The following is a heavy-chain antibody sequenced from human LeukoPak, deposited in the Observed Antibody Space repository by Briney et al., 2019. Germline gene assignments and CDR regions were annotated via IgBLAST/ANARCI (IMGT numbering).Heavy chain of an antibody. D-gene: IGHD3-10*01. CDR2: ISWNSGSI. J-gene: IGHJ4*02. CDR1: GFTFDDYA. CDR3: ANDLKATMVRGVIRYDY. Sequence: PGRSLRLSCAASGFTFDDYAMHWVRQAPGKGLEWVSGISWNSGSIGYADSVKGRFTISRDNAKNSLYLQMNSLRAEDTAVYYCANDLKATMVRGVIRYDYWGQGTLVTVSS. V-gene: IGHV3-9*01.